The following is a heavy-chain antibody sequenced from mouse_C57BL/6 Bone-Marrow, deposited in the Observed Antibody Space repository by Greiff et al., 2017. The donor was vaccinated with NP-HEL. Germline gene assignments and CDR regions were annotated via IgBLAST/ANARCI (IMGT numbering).Heavy chain of an antibody. V-gene: IGHV5-4*01. CDR2: ISDGGSYT. J-gene: IGHJ4*01. D-gene: IGHD1-1*01. CDR3: ARDGGVITTVVATNYYAMDY. Sequence: VQLKESGGGLVKPGGSLKLSCAASGFTFSSYAMSWVRQTPEKRLEWVATISDGGSYTYYPDNVKGRFTISRDNAKNNLYLQMSHLKSEDTAMYYCARDGGVITTVVATNYYAMDYWGQGTSVTVSS. CDR1: GFTFSSYA.